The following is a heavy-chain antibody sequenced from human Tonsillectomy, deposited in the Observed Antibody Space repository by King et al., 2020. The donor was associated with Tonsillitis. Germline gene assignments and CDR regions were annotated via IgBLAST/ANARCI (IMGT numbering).Heavy chain of an antibody. CDR1: GFTFSSYG. CDR3: AKDARGLLVYYCDY. CDR2: ISYDGSNK. D-gene: IGHD2-8*01. Sequence: HVQLVESGGGVVQPGRSLRLSCAASGFTFSSYGMHWVRQAPGKGLEWVAVISYDGSNKYYADSVKGRFTISRDNSKNTLYLQMNSLRAEDTAVYYCAKDARGLLVYYCDYWGQGTLVTVSS. V-gene: IGHV3-30*18. J-gene: IGHJ4*02.